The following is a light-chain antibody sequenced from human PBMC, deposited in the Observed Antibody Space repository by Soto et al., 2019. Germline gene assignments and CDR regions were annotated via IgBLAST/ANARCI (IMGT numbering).Light chain of an antibody. V-gene: IGKV3-15*01. J-gene: IGKJ3*01. Sequence: EIVMTQSPATLSVSPGERATLSCRASQSIRSHLAWYQQKPGQAPRLLIYDASTLQSGVPSRFSGSGSGTDFTLTISSLQPEDVATYYCQRYDSAQGFTFGPGTKVDI. CDR3: QRYDSAQGFT. CDR1: QSIRSH. CDR2: DAS.